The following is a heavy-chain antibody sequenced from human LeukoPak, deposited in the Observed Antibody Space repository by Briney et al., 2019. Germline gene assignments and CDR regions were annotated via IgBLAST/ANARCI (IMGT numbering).Heavy chain of an antibody. Sequence: PGGSLRLSCAASGFTFSSYSMNWVRQAPGNGLEWVSYISSSSSTIYYADSVKGRFTISRDNAKNSLYLQMNSLRAEDTAVYYCARDYYSSSSVLSSADYWGQGTLVTVSS. V-gene: IGHV3-48*01. CDR1: GFTFSSYS. J-gene: IGHJ4*02. CDR3: ARDYYSSSSVLSSADY. CDR2: ISSSSSTI. D-gene: IGHD6-6*01.